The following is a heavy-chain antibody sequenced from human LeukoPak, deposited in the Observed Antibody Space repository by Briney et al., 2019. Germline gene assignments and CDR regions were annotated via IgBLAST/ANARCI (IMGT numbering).Heavy chain of an antibody. CDR2: ISGSGGST. D-gene: IGHD3-3*01. J-gene: IGHJ4*02. CDR1: GFTFSSYA. V-gene: IGHV3-23*01. Sequence: GGSLRLSCAASGFTFSSYAMSWVRQAPGKGLEWVSAISGSGGSTYYADSVKGRFTISRDNSKNTLYLQMNSLRAEDTAVYYCAKDQMGYYDFWSGHYRPGGFDYWGQGTLVTVSS. CDR3: AKDQMGYYDFWSGHYRPGGFDY.